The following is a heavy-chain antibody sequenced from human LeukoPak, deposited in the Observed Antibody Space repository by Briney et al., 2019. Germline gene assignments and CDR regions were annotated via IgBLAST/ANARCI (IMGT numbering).Heavy chain of an antibody. CDR2: ISYDGSNK. Sequence: PGGSLRLSCAASGFTFSSYAMHWVRQAPGKGLEWVAVISYDGSNKYYADSVKGRLTISRDNSKNTLYLQMNSLRAEDTAVYYCAAPGIAVAGIYYWGQGTLVTVSS. CDR1: GFTFSSYA. V-gene: IGHV3-30-3*01. CDR3: AAPGIAVAGIYY. D-gene: IGHD6-19*01. J-gene: IGHJ4*02.